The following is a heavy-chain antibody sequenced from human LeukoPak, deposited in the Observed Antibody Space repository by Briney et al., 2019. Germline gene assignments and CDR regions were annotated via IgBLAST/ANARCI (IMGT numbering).Heavy chain of an antibody. Sequence: GGSLRLSCAASGFTFNSYPMHWVRQAPGKGLEWVAFIRYDGNNKYYADSVRGRFTISRDNSKTTLYLQMNSLRAEDTAVYYCAKEIWPTVTIPGRTYFDYGGQATLVTVSS. CDR3: AKEIWPTVTIPGRTYFDY. J-gene: IGHJ4*02. CDR1: GFTFNSYP. V-gene: IGHV3-30*02. CDR2: IRYDGNNK. D-gene: IGHD4-17*01.